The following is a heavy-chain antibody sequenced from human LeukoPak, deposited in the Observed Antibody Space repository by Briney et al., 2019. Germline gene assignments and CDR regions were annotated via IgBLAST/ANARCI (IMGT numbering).Heavy chain of an antibody. V-gene: IGHV3-30-3*02. CDR2: ISYDGSNK. Sequence: GGSLRLSCAASGFTFSSYAMHWVRQAPGKGLEWVAVISYDGSNKYYADSVKGRFTISRDNSKNTLYLQMNSLRAEDTAVYYCAKQSPYGGRFGVDDDWGRGTLVTVSS. CDR3: AKQSPYGGRFGVDDD. CDR1: GFTFSSYA. J-gene: IGHJ4*02. D-gene: IGHD1-26*01.